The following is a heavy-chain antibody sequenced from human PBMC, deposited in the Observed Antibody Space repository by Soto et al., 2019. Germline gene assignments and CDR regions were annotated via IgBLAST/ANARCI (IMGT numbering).Heavy chain of an antibody. CDR2: IIPIFGTA. Sequence: QVQLVQSGAEVKKPGSSVKVSCKASGGTFSSYAISWVRQAPGQGLEWMGGIIPIFGTANYAQNFQGRVTITAAESTCTAYMELSSLRSEDTAVYYCASQQLGPSYNYGMDVWGEGTTVTVSS. CDR1: GGTFSSYA. J-gene: IGHJ6*04. D-gene: IGHD6-6*01. V-gene: IGHV1-69*12. CDR3: ASQQLGPSYNYGMDV.